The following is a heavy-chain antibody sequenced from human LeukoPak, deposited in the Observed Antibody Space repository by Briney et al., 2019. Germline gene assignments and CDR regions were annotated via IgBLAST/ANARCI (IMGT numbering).Heavy chain of an antibody. D-gene: IGHD2-2*01. CDR1: GYTFTSYG. Sequence: ASVKVSCKASGYTFTSYGISWVRQAPGQGLEWMGWISAYNGNTNYAQKLQGRVTMTTDTSTSTAYMELRSLRSDDTAVYYCARVNCSSTSCYVDYYYYYYMDVWGKGTTVTVFS. J-gene: IGHJ6*03. V-gene: IGHV1-18*01. CDR2: ISAYNGNT. CDR3: ARVNCSSTSCYVDYYYYYYMDV.